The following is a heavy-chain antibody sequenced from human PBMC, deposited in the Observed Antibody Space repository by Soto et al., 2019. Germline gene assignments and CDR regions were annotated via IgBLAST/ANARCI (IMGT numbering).Heavy chain of an antibody. CDR2: IKGGGSIK. V-gene: IGHV3-7*01. J-gene: IGHJ3*02. D-gene: IGHD2-2*01. Sequence: PGGSLRLSCAASRFTFSTYWMRWVRQAPGKGLEWVANIKGGGSIKYSGDSVKGRFTISRDNAKNSLYLQMNSLRAADTAVIYFASKGSASYYGLDIWGQGTMVTVSS. CDR1: RFTFSTYW. CDR3: ASKGSASYYGLDI.